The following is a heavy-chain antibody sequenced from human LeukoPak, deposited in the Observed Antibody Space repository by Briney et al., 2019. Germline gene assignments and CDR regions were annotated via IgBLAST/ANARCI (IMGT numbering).Heavy chain of an antibody. CDR2: IYHSGST. CDR1: GGSISSGGYS. D-gene: IGHD2-15*01. CDR3: ARANAQGRTLFDY. Sequence: SETLSLTCAVSGGSISSGGYSWSWIRQPPGKGLEWIGYIYHSGSTYYNPSLKSRVTISVDRSKNQFSLKLSSVTAADTAVYYCARANAQGRTLFDYWGQGTLVTVSS. J-gene: IGHJ4*02. V-gene: IGHV4-30-2*01.